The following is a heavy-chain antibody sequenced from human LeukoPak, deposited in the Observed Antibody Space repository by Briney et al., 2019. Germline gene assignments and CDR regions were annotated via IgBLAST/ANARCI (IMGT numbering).Heavy chain of an antibody. J-gene: IGHJ5*02. D-gene: IGHD3-3*01. V-gene: IGHV4-34*01. CDR3: ARGRLRFLEWPPTGFDP. CDR2: INHSGST. CDR1: GGSFSGYY. Sequence: SETLSLTCAVYGGSFSGYYWSWIRQPPGKGLERIGEINHSGSTNYNPSLKSRVTISVDTSKNQFSLKLSSVTAADTAVYYCARGRLRFLEWPPTGFDPWGQGTLVTVSS.